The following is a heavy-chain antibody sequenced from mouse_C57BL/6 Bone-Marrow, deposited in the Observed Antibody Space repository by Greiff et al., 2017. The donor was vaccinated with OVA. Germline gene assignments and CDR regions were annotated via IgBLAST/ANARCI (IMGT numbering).Heavy chain of an antibody. V-gene: IGHV14-1*01. J-gene: IGHJ2*01. D-gene: IGHD1-1*01. Sequence: EVQLQQSGAELVRPGASVKLSCTASGFNIKDYDMHWVKQRPEQGLEWIGRIDPEDGDTEYAPKFQGKATMTADTSSNTAYLQLSSLTSEDTAVYYCTTVQTTGKKDYWGQGTTLTVSS. CDR3: TTVQTTGKKDY. CDR2: IDPEDGDT. CDR1: GFNIKDYD.